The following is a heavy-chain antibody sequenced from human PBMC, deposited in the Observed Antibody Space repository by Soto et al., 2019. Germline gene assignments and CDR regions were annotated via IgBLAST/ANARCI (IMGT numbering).Heavy chain of an antibody. CDR2: ISSSGSTI. D-gene: IGHD4-4*01. J-gene: IGHJ5*02. V-gene: IGHV3-11*04. Sequence: PGGSLRLSCAASGFTFSDYYMSWIRQAPGKGLEWVSYISSSGSTIYYADSVKGRFTISRDNAKNSLYLQMNSLRAEDTAFYYCAKFHYSIRSYLHYLFDPWGQGTLVTVSS. CDR3: AKFHYSIRSYLHYLFDP. CDR1: GFTFSDYY.